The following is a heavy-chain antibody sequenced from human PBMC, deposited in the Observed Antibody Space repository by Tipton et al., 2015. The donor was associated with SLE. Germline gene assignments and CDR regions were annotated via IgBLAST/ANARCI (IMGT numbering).Heavy chain of an antibody. CDR3: ARRVVVAGAMVDC. CDR1: GGTFSSYAI. J-gene: IGHJ4*02. V-gene: IGHV4-4*02. CDR2: IYHSGIT. D-gene: IGHD6-19*01. Sequence: SGPEVKKPGSSVKVSCKASGGTFSSYAISWVRQTPGKGLEWIGEIYHSGITNYNPSLKSRVTISLDKSKNQFSLKLSSVTAADTAVYYCARRVVVAGAMVDCWGQGTLVTVSS.